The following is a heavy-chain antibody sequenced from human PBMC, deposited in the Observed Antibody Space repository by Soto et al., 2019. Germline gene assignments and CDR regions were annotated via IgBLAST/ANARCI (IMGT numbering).Heavy chain of an antibody. CDR1: GFTFSSYA. V-gene: IGHV3-30-3*01. J-gene: IGHJ3*02. D-gene: IGHD1-26*01. CDR2: ISYDGSNK. CDR3: ARDGRSVGIDAFDT. Sequence: PGGSLRLSCAASGFTFSSYAMHWVRQAPGKGLEWVAVISYDGSNKYYADSVKGRFTISRDNSKNTLYLQMNSLRAEDTAVYYCARDGRSVGIDAFDTWRQGTMVTVSS.